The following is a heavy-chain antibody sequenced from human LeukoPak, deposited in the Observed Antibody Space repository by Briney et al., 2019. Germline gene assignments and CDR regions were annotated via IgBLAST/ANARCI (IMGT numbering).Heavy chain of an antibody. CDR3: ATQRRDSGWSIDY. Sequence: GTSLRLSCAASGFTFVDYGMHWVRQAPGKGLQWVAFISHDGSITFSEDSVKGRFTLSRDNSKNTLYLQMNSLRPEDTAVYYCATQRRDSGWSIDYWGQGTLVTVSS. CDR2: ISHDGSIT. D-gene: IGHD6-19*01. V-gene: IGHV3-30*03. CDR1: GFTFVDYG. J-gene: IGHJ4*02.